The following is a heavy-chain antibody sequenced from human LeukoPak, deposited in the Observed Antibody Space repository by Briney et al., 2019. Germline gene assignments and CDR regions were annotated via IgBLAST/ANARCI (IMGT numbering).Heavy chain of an antibody. CDR1: GFTFSSYG. Sequence: GGSLRLSCAASGFTFSSYGMHWVRQAPGKGLEWVAFIRYDGSNKYYADSVKGRFTISRDNSKNTLYLQMNSLRAEDTAVYYCARGLGRPLGPCYFDYWGQGTLVTVSS. D-gene: IGHD1-26*01. CDR2: IRYDGSNK. CDR3: ARGLGRPLGPCYFDY. J-gene: IGHJ4*02. V-gene: IGHV3-30*02.